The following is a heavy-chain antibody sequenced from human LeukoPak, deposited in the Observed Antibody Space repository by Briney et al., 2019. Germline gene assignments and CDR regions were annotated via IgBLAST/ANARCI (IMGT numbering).Heavy chain of an antibody. CDR3: ARVDFDSGSFFDH. Sequence: GGSLRLSCAASGFTFSSYWMSWVRQAPGKGLEWVANIKQDGGENYYVDSVKGRFTNSRDNAKNSLYLQMNSLRAEDTAVYYCARVDFDSGSFFDHWGQGTLVTVSS. CDR2: IKQDGGEN. D-gene: IGHD3-10*01. V-gene: IGHV3-7*01. CDR1: GFTFSSYW. J-gene: IGHJ4*02.